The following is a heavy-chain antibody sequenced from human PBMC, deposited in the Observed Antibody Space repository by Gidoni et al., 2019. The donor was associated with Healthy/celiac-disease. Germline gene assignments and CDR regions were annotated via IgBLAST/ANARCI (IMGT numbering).Heavy chain of an antibody. CDR1: AFTFSDYY. CDR3: ARDIAFIVAGKPWFDP. J-gene: IGHJ5*02. CDR2: SSSNGSTI. V-gene: IGHV3-11*01. D-gene: IGHD6-19*01. Sequence: QVQLVESGGGLVKPGGSLRLTCAAPAFTFSDYYMSWIRQAQGKGLEWVSYSSSNGSTIYYADAVKCRFTISRDNAKNSLYLQMNSLRAEDTAVYYCARDIAFIVAGKPWFDPWGQGTLVTVSS.